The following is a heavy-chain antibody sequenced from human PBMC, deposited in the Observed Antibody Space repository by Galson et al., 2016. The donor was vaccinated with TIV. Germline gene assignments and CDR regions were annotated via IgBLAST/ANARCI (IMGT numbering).Heavy chain of an antibody. CDR1: GYSFSSYW. D-gene: IGHD2/OR15-2a*01. V-gene: IGHV5-51*01. CDR3: ARRKEMNTNILDGFDL. Sequence: QSGAEVKKPGEPLKISCEGSGYSFSSYWIGWVRHKPGEGLEWIGIIHPANSDTRYRPSFRGQVTISADKAINGAYLQWRTLKASDSAMYDCARRKEMNTNILDGFDLWGQGTMVIVSS. CDR2: IHPANSDT. J-gene: IGHJ3*01.